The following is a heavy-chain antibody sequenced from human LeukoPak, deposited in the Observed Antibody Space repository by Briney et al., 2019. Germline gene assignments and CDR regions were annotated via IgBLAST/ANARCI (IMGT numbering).Heavy chain of an antibody. CDR3: ARDRDAYYYDSSGLLVY. CDR2: ISAYNGNT. CDR1: GYTFTSYG. D-gene: IGHD3-22*01. J-gene: IGHJ4*02. V-gene: IGHV1-18*01. Sequence: ASVKVSCKAPGYTFTSYGISWVRQAPGQGLEWMGWISAYNGNTNYAQKLQGRVTMTTDTSTSTAYMELRSLRSDDTAVYYCARDRDAYYYDSSGLLVYWGQGTLVTVSS.